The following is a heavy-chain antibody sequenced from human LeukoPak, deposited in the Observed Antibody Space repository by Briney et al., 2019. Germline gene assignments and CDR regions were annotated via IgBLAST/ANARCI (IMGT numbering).Heavy chain of an antibody. Sequence: SETLSLTCAVSGASISSSNWWSWVRQPPGKGLEWIGEISHSGSTNYNPSLKSRVTISVDKSKNQFSLKLSSVTAADTAVYYCARGATTYDFWSGRGNYFDYWGQGTLVTVSS. V-gene: IGHV4-4*02. CDR2: ISHSGST. J-gene: IGHJ4*02. CDR3: ARGATTYDFWSGRGNYFDY. D-gene: IGHD3-3*01. CDR1: GASISSSNW.